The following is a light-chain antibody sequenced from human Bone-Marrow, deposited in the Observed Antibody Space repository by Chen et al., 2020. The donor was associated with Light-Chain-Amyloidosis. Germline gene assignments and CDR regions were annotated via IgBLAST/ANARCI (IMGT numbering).Light chain of an antibody. V-gene: IGLV2-11*01. CDR1: SSDVGGYNY. J-gene: IGLJ1*01. Sequence: QSALTQPASVSGSPGQSITISCTGTSSDVGGYNYVSWYQQHPGKAPKLMIYDVTKRPSGVPDRFSGSKSGNTASLTISGLQAEDEADYYGCSYAGSNSFVFGTGTKVTVL. CDR3: CSYAGSNSFV. CDR2: DVT.